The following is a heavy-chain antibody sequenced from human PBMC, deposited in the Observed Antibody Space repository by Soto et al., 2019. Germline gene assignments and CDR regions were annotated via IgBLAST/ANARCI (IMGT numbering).Heavy chain of an antibody. CDR1: GFTFGDYA. CDR2: IRSKAYGGTT. CDR3: TRAPPYYYDSSGYWAHFDY. V-gene: IGHV3-49*03. J-gene: IGHJ4*02. D-gene: IGHD3-22*01. Sequence: GGSLRLSCTASGFTFGDYAMSWFRQAPGKGLEWVGFIRSKAYGGTTEYAASVKGRFTISRDDSKSIAYLQMNSLKTEDTAVYYCTRAPPYYYDSSGYWAHFDYWGQGTLVTVSS.